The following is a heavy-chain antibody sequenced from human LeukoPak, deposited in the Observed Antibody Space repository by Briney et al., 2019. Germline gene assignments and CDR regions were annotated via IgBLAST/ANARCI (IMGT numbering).Heavy chain of an antibody. Sequence: ASVKVSCKASGYTFTGYYMHWVRQAPGQGLEWMGWINPNSGGINYAQKFQGRVTMTRDTSISTAYMELSRLRSDDTAVYYCARGTTVTTSCHDYWGQGTLVTVSS. CDR3: ARGTTVTTSCHDY. CDR2: INPNSGGI. V-gene: IGHV1-2*02. J-gene: IGHJ4*02. CDR1: GYTFTGYY. D-gene: IGHD4-17*01.